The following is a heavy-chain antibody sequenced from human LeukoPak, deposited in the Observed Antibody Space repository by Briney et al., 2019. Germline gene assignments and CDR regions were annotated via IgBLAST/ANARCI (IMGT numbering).Heavy chain of an antibody. J-gene: IGHJ6*03. Sequence: GASVKVSCKASGYTFTSYDINWVRQATGQGLEWMGWMNPNSGNTGYAQKFQGRVTITRNTSISTAYMELSSLRSEDTAVYYCARSYGGWYYYYYMDVWAKGPRSPSP. V-gene: IGHV1-8*03. CDR1: GYTFTSYD. CDR2: MNPNSGNT. CDR3: ARSYGGWYYYYYMDV. D-gene: IGHD4-23*01.